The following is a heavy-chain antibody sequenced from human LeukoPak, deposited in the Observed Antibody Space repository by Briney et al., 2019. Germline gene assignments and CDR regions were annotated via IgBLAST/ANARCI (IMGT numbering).Heavy chain of an antibody. CDR2: IYYSGST. D-gene: IGHD3-9*01. J-gene: IGHJ4*02. CDR1: GGSISSYY. Sequence: PSETLSLTCTVSGGSISSYYWSWIRQPPGKGLEWIGYIYYSGSTNYNPSLKSRVTISVDTSKNQFSLKLSSVTAADTAVYYCARVYYDILTGYYDFDYWGQGTLVTVSS. V-gene: IGHV4-59*01. CDR3: ARVYYDILTGYYDFDY.